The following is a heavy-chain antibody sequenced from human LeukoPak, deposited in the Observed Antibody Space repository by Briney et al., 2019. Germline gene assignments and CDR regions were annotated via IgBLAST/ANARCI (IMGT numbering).Heavy chain of an antibody. V-gene: IGHV3-30*04. J-gene: IGHJ6*02. D-gene: IGHD3/OR15-3a*01. Sequence: GASLKLSCSASGFTFSSYGMDWVRQGPGKGLGWVAVISYDGSNKYYADSVKGRFTISRDNSKNTLYLQMNSLRAEDTAVSYCAREWTPYYYGMDVWGQGTTVTVSS. CDR1: GFTFSSYG. CDR3: AREWTPYYYGMDV. CDR2: ISYDGSNK.